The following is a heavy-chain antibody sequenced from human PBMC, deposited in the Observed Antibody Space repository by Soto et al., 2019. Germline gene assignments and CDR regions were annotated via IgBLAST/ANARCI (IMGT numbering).Heavy chain of an antibody. Sequence: EVQLVESGGGVVRPGGSLRLSCAASGFTFDDYGMSLVRQAPGKGLEWFSGINWNGGRTGYADSVKGQFTISRDNAKNSLYLQMNSLRAEDTALYHCARTAGSFQDYYYYMDVWGKGTTVTVSS. V-gene: IGHV3-20*01. CDR3: ARTAGSFQDYYYYMDV. J-gene: IGHJ6*03. CDR2: INWNGGRT. CDR1: GFTFDDYG.